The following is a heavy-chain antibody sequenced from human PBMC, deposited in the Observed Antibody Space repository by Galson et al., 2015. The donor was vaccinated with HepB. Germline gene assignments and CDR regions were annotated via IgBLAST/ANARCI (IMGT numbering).Heavy chain of an antibody. CDR1: GSTFTTYH. V-gene: IGHV1-18*04. Sequence: SVKVSCKASGSTFTTYHISWVRQAPGQGLEWMGWISAYNGNTKDAQKVQGRVTMTTDTSTRTAYMELRSLRSDDTAVYYCAREHPYGDYVLDYWGQGTLVTVSS. CDR3: AREHPYGDYVLDY. J-gene: IGHJ4*02. D-gene: IGHD4-17*01. CDR2: ISAYNGNT.